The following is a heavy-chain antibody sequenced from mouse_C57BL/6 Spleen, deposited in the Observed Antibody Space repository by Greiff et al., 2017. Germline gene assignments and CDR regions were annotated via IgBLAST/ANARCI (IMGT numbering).Heavy chain of an antibody. CDR3: ARRAYGSFGSFDY. J-gene: IGHJ2*01. CDR2: IYPGSGST. Sequence: QVQLKQPGAELVKPGASVKMSCKASGYTFTSYWITWVKQRPGQGLEWIGDIYPGSGSTNYNEKFKSKATLTVDTSSSTAYMQLSSLTSEDSAVYYCARRAYGSFGSFDYWGQGTTLTVSS. D-gene: IGHD1-1*01. CDR1: GYTFTSYW. V-gene: IGHV1-55*01.